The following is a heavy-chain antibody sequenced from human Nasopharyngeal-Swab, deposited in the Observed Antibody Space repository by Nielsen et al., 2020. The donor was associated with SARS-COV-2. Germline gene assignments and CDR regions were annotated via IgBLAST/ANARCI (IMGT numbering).Heavy chain of an antibody. D-gene: IGHD3-22*01. CDR3: ARGQGPRHYYDSSGYYYDVLGRGYYFDY. Sequence: QRPGTTLERVGEINHSRSTNYNPSLKSRVTISVDTSKNQFSLKLSSVTAADTAVYYCARGQGPRHYYDSSGYYYDVLGRGYYFDYWGQGTLVTVSS. CDR2: INHSRST. J-gene: IGHJ4*02. V-gene: IGHV4-34*01.